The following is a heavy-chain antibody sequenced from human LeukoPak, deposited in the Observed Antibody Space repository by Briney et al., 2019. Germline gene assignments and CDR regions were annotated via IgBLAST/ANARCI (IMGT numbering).Heavy chain of an antibody. Sequence: QPGGSLRLSCAASGFTFSSYAMNWIRQTPGMGLEWVSIITASGETTYYADSVKGRFTISRDNSRSTVYLQMNSLRAEDTAIYYCARDFRALSNGEFVDYWGQGILVTVSS. J-gene: IGHJ4*02. CDR2: ITASGETT. CDR3: ARDFRALSNGEFVDY. V-gene: IGHV3-23*01. D-gene: IGHD2-8*01. CDR1: GFTFSSYA.